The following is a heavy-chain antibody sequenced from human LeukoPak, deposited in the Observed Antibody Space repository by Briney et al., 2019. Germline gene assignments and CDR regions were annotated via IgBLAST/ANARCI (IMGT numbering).Heavy chain of an antibody. CDR3: ARDTYYGDYGLCDY. J-gene: IGHJ4*02. CDR2: ISSRSSYI. Sequence: GGSLRLSCAASELTFGGNAMNWVRQAPGKGLKWSQPISSRSSYIYYADSVKGRFTISRDNAKNSLYLQMNSLRAEDTAVYYCARDTYYGDYGLCDYWGQGTLVTVSS. D-gene: IGHD4-17*01. CDR1: ELTFGGNA. V-gene: IGHV3-21*01.